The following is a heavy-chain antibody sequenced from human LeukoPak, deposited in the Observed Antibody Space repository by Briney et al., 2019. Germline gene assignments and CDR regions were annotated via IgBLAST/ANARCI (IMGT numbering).Heavy chain of an antibody. CDR3: AGNGDAFDI. D-gene: IGHD1-1*01. Sequence: QPGGSLRLSCAASGFTFSSSEMNWVRQAPGKGLEWVSYISSSGSTIYYADSVKGRFTISRDNAKNSLYLQMNSLRAEDTAVYYCAGNGDAFDIWGQGTMVTVSS. J-gene: IGHJ3*02. CDR1: GFTFSSSE. V-gene: IGHV3-48*03. CDR2: ISSSGSTI.